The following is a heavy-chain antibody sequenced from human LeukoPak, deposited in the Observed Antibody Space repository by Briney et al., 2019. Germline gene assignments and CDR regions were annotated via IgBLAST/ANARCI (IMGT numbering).Heavy chain of an antibody. D-gene: IGHD6-13*01. CDR2: ISYDGSNK. V-gene: IGHV3-30*18. Sequence: GGSLRLSCAASGFTFSSYGMHWVRQAPGKGLEWVAVISYDGSNKYYADSVKGRFTISRDNSKNTLYLQMNSLRAEDTAVYYCAKVFYSSSWYPNWFDPWGQGTLVTVSS. CDR3: AKVFYSSSWYPNWFDP. CDR1: GFTFSSYG. J-gene: IGHJ5*02.